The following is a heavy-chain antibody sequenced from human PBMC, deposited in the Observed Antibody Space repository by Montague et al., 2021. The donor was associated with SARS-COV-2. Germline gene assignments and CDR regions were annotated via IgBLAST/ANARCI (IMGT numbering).Heavy chain of an antibody. D-gene: IGHD6-13*01. Sequence: SETLSLTCTVSGGSMSDHYWAWIRQPPGKGLEWLAYIYYSGGIXSXASXXXRVSMSVDTSKNQFSLRLTSVTAADTAMYFCARAPIYRSSWYAYFDYWGQGTLVTVSS. CDR2: IYYSGGI. CDR1: GGSMSDHY. CDR3: ARAPIYRSSWYAYFDY. V-gene: IGHV4-59*11. J-gene: IGHJ4*02.